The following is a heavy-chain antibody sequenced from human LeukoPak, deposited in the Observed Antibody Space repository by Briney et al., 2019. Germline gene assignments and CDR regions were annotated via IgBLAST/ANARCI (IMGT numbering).Heavy chain of an antibody. J-gene: IGHJ3*02. CDR3: ARGIAVAVTRGDAFDI. Sequence: PGGSLRLSCAASGFSFNTYGMHWVRQAPGKGLEWVAFIQYDGNNEFYGDSVKGRFTISRDNSKNTLYLQMNSLRAEDTAVYYCARGIAVAVTRGDAFDIWGQGTMVTVSS. CDR2: IQYDGNNE. CDR1: GFSFNTYG. D-gene: IGHD6-19*01. V-gene: IGHV3-30*02.